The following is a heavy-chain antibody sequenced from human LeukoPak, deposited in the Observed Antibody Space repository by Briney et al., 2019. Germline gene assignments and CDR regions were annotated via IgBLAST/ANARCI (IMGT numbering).Heavy chain of an antibody. CDR3: ALSSSWFY. D-gene: IGHD6-13*01. CDR1: GFTFSSYS. CDR2: ISSSSSTM. V-gene: IGHV3-48*01. J-gene: IGHJ4*02. Sequence: GGSLRLSCAASGFTFSSYSMNWVRQAPGKGLEWVSSISSSSSTMYYADSVKGRFTISRDNAKNSLYLQMNSLRAEDTAVYYCALSSSWFYWGQGTLVTVSS.